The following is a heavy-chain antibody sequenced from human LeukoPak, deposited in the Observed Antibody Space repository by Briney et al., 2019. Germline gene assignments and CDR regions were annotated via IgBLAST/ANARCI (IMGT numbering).Heavy chain of an antibody. CDR3: AKDRASGSCYVAFDY. D-gene: IGHD3-10*01. CDR2: ISGSGGST. J-gene: IGHJ4*02. V-gene: IGHV3-23*01. Sequence: GGSLRLSCAASGFTFSSYAMSWVRQAPGKGLEWVSAISGSGGSTYYADSVKGRFTISRDNSKNTLYLQMHSLRAEDTAVYYCAKDRASGSCYVAFDYWGQGTLVTVSS. CDR1: GFTFSSYA.